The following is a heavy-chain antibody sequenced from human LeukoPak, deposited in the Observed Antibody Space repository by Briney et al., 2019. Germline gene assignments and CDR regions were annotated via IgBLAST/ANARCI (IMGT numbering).Heavy chain of an antibody. V-gene: IGHV3-23*01. CDR1: GFIFRSYA. J-gene: IGHJ4*02. CDR2: INSSGGRT. Sequence: GGSLRLSCAASGFIFRSYAMSWVRQAPGKGLEWVSGINSSGGRTYYADSVKGRFTISRDNSKNTVDLQMNSLRAEDSALYYCAKGYSGSYWAVDSWGQGTLVTVSS. D-gene: IGHD1-26*01. CDR3: AKGYSGSYWAVDS.